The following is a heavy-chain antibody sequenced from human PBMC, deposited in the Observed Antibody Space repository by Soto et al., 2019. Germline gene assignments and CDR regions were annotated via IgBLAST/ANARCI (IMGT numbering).Heavy chain of an antibody. D-gene: IGHD1-7*01. CDR1: GYTFTGYY. V-gene: IGHV1-2*04. J-gene: IGHJ6*02. CDR3: ARERNFLKVYYYYYYGMDV. CDR2: INPNSGGT. Sequence: ASVKVSCKASGYTFTGYYMHWVRQAPGQGLEWMGWINPNSGGTNYAQKFQGWVTMTRDTSISTAYMELSRLRSDDTAVYYCARERNFLKVYYYYYYGMDVWGHGTTVTVSS.